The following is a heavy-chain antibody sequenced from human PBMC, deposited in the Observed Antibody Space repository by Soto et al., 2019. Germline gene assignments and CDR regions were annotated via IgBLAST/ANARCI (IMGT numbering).Heavy chain of an antibody. Sequence: PGGSLRLSCAASRFTFSSYSMNWVRQAPGKGLEWVSYISSSSSTIYYADSVKGRFTISRDNAKNSLYLQMNSLRDEDTAVYYCAREFGYCSSTSCCRADRGMDVWGQGTTVTVSS. CDR2: ISSSSSTI. CDR1: RFTFSSYS. J-gene: IGHJ6*02. D-gene: IGHD2-2*01. V-gene: IGHV3-48*02. CDR3: AREFGYCSSTSCCRADRGMDV.